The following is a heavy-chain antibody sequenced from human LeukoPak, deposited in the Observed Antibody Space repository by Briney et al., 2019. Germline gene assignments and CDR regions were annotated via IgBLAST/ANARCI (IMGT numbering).Heavy chain of an antibody. D-gene: IGHD2-21*02. CDR2: IYPGDSDI. Sequence: PGESLKISCKGSGYSFTNYWIGWVRQMPGKGLEWMGIIYPGDSDIRYSPSFQGQVTISADKSISTAYLQWSSLKASDTAIYFCARHGYCGNDCYSDYWGQGTLVTVSS. CDR3: ARHGYCGNDCYSDY. CDR1: GYSFTNYW. V-gene: IGHV5-51*01. J-gene: IGHJ4*02.